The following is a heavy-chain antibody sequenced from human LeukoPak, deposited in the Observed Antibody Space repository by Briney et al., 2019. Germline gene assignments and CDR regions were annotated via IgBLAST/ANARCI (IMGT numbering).Heavy chain of an antibody. V-gene: IGHV3-23*01. CDR3: AKSHSPGLGGDYYFDY. CDR2: ISGSGGST. D-gene: IGHD3-16*01. J-gene: IGHJ4*02. Sequence: GGSLRLSCAASGFTFSSYAMSWVRQAPGKGLEWVSAISGSGGSTYYADSVKGRFTISRDNSKNTLYLQMNSLRAEDTAVYYCAKSHSPGLGGDYYFDYWGQGTLVTVS. CDR1: GFTFSSYA.